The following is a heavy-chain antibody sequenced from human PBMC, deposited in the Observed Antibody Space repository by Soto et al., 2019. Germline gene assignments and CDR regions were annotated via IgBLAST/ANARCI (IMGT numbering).Heavy chain of an antibody. V-gene: IGHV3-23*01. Sequence: KGLDWVSALSGSGGSTYYADSVKGRFNISRDNSKNTLYLQMNSLRAEDTVVFFQAEDGIRYTVPVSAFLLNRSSDL. CDR3: AEDGIRYTVPVSAFLLNRSSDL. CDR2: LSGSGGST. J-gene: IGHJ2*01. D-gene: IGHD3-9*01.